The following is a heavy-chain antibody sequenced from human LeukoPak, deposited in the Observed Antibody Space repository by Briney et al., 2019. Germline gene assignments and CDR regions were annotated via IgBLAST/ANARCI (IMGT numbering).Heavy chain of an antibody. CDR3: AKSLQLLYGPTPPPHDAFDI. D-gene: IGHD3-10*01. V-gene: IGHV3-21*01. CDR2: ISSSSSYI. Sequence: PGGSLRLSCAASGFTFSSYSMNWVRQAPGKGLEWASSISSSSSYIYYADSVKGRFTISRDNAKNSLYLQMNSLRAEDTALYYCAKSLQLLYGPTPPPHDAFDIWGQGTMVTVSS. CDR1: GFTFSSYS. J-gene: IGHJ3*02.